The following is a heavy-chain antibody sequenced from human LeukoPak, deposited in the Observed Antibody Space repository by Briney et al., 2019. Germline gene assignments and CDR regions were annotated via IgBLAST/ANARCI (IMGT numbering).Heavy chain of an antibody. CDR3: ATTGTMVRGAIGNWFDP. Sequence: ASVKVSCKVSGYTLTELSMHWVRQAPGKGLEWMGGFDPEDGETIYAQKFQGRVTMTEDTSTDTAYMELSSLRSEGTAVYYCATTGTMVRGAIGNWFDPWGQGTLVTVSS. V-gene: IGHV1-24*01. CDR1: GYTLTELS. CDR2: FDPEDGET. D-gene: IGHD3-10*01. J-gene: IGHJ5*02.